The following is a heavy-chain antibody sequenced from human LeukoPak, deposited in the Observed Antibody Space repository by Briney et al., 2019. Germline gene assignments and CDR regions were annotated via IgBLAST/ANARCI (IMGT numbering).Heavy chain of an antibody. J-gene: IGHJ3*02. CDR2: INPSGGST. V-gene: IGHV1-46*01. Sequence: ASVKVSCKASGYTFTSYYMHWVRQAPGQGLEWMGIINPSGGSTSYAQKFQGRVTMTRDMSTSTVYMELSRLRSEDTAVYYCARGLDSPEVVVVNDAFDIWGQGTMVTVSS. CDR1: GYTFTSYY. D-gene: IGHD3-22*01. CDR3: ARGLDSPEVVVVNDAFDI.